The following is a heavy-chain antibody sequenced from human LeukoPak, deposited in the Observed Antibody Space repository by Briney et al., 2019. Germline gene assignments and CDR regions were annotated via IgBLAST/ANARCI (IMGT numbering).Heavy chain of an antibody. Sequence: PSETLSLTCTVSGGSISSYYWSWIRQPPGKGLEWIGYIYYSGSTNYNPSLKSRVTISVDTSKNQFSLKLSSVTAADTAVYYCARASYSRSWFDPWGQGTLVTVSS. CDR2: IYYSGST. D-gene: IGHD6-13*01. V-gene: IGHV4-59*01. CDR3: ARASYSRSWFDP. CDR1: GGSISSYY. J-gene: IGHJ5*02.